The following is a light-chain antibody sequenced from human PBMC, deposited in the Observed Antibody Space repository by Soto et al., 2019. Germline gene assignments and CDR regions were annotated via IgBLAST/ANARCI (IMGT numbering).Light chain of an antibody. V-gene: IGLV2-23*01. CDR1: SSDVGSYNL. Sequence: QSALTQPASVSGSPGQSITISCTGTSSDVGSYNLVSWYQQHPGKAPKLIISEGSKRPSGVSNRFSGSKSGNTASLTISGLQAEDEADYYCCSYVGSSTLLFGGGTKVTVL. CDR2: EGS. J-gene: IGLJ2*01. CDR3: CSYVGSSTLL.